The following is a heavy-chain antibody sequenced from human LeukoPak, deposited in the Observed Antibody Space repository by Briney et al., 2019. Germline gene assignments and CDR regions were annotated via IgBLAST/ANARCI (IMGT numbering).Heavy chain of an antibody. CDR1: GGSISSYY. J-gene: IGHJ3*02. Sequence: SETLSLTCTVSGGSISSYYRSWIRQAPGKGLEWIGYIYYSGTTSYNPSLKSRVTILVDTSKNQFSLKLSSVTAADTAVYYCARHERDASLDHALDIWGQGTVVTVSS. D-gene: IGHD5-24*01. CDR2: IYYSGTT. CDR3: ARHERDASLDHALDI. V-gene: IGHV4-59*08.